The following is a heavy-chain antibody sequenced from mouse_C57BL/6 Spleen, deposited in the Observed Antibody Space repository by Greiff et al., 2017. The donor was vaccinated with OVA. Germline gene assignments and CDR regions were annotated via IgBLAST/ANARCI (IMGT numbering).Heavy chain of an antibody. CDR2: IYPGSGST. Sequence: QVQLQQPGAELVKPGASVKMSCKASGYTFTSYWITWVKQRPGQGLEWIGDIYPGSGSTNYNEKFKSKATLTVDTSSSTAYMQLSSLTSEDSAVYYCARDGYYYGSSYGDYWGQGTSVTVSS. V-gene: IGHV1-55*01. D-gene: IGHD1-1*01. CDR3: ARDGYYYGSSYGDY. CDR1: GYTFTSYW. J-gene: IGHJ4*01.